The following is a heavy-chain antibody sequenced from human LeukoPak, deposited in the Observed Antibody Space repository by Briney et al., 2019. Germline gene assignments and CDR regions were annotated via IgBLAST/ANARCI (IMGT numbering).Heavy chain of an antibody. CDR1: GGSLSGYY. D-gene: IGHD6-19*01. CDR3: AGRTSSGSIDY. CDR2: INHSGST. J-gene: IGHJ4*01. V-gene: IGHV4-34*01. Sequence: SETLSLTCAVYGGSLSGYYWSWIRQPPGKGLEWIGEINHSGSTNYNPSLKSRVTISVDTSKNQFSLKLSSVTAADTAVYYCAGRTSSGSIDYWGHGTLVTVSS.